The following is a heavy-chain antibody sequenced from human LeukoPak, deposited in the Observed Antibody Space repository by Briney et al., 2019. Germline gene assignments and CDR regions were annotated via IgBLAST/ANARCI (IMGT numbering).Heavy chain of an antibody. V-gene: IGHV1-8*01. J-gene: IGHJ6*03. CDR3: ARGLLGHYYYYMDV. CDR2: MNPKSGTT. Sequence: ASVKVSCKASRSTFKTFDIHWVRQASGQRLEWMGWMNPKSGTTVYAVAFQGRVTMTRNASISTAYMGLSSLRSEDTAVYFCARGLLGHYYYYMDVWGEGATVTVSS. CDR1: RSTFKTFD. D-gene: IGHD2-15*01.